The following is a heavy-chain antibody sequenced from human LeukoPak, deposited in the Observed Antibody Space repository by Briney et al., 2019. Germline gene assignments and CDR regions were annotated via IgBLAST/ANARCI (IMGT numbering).Heavy chain of an antibody. CDR1: GYTFKNYG. V-gene: IGHV1-18*04. CDR3: AGWEGGNSGYYFDY. J-gene: IGHJ4*02. Sequence: ASVKVSCKASGYTFKNYGISWVRQAPGQGLEWMGWISTYNGDTKHAQKVQGRLTLTADASTSTAYMELSSLRSEDTAVYYCAGWEGGNSGYYFDYWGQGTLVTVSS. D-gene: IGHD4-23*01. CDR2: ISTYNGDT.